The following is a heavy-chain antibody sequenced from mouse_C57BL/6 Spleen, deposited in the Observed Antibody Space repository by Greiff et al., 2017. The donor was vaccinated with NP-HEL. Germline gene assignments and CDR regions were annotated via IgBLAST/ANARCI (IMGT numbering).Heavy chain of an antibody. CDR2: ISSGSSTI. CDR1: GFTFSDYG. Sequence: EVKLVESGGGLVKPGGSLKLSCAASGFTFSDYGMHWVRQAPEQGLEWVAYISSGSSTIYYADTVKSRCTISRDNAKNTLFLQMTSVRSENTAMYYCARPSYGNYVFSYWGQRTLVTVSA. J-gene: IGHJ3*01. D-gene: IGHD2-1*01. V-gene: IGHV5-17*01. CDR3: ARPSYGNYVFSY.